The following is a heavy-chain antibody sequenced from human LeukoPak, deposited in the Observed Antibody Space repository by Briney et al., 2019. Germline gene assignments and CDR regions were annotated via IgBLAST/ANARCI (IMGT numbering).Heavy chain of an antibody. J-gene: IGHJ3*02. CDR1: GYTFTSYA. CDR3: ARGCSGSYYAAFDI. CDR2: INTNTGNP. V-gene: IGHV7-4-1*02. D-gene: IGHD1-26*01. Sequence: ASVKVSCKASGYTFTSYAMNWVRQAPGQGLEWMGWINTNTGNPTYAQGFTGRFVFSLDTSVSTAYLQISSLKAEDTAVYYCARGCSGSYYAAFDIWGQGTIVTVSS.